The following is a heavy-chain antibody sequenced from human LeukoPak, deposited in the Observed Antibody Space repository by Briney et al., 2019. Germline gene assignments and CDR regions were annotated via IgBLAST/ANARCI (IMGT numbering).Heavy chain of an antibody. V-gene: IGHV1-69*13. J-gene: IGHJ3*02. D-gene: IGHD3-3*01. CDR2: IIPIFGTA. Sequence: SVKVSCKASGGTFSSYAISWVRQAPGQGLEWMGGIIPIFGTANYAQKFQGRVTITADESTSTAYMELSSLRSEDTAVYYCATVRGPHDAFDIWGQGTMVTVSS. CDR1: GGTFSSYA. CDR3: ATVRGPHDAFDI.